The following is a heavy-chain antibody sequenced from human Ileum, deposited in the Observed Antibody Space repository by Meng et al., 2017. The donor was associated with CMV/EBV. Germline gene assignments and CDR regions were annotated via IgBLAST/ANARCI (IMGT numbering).Heavy chain of an antibody. D-gene: IGHD3-16*01. J-gene: IGHJ6*02. CDR2: IRYDGSNK. Sequence: GESLKISCAASGFTFSSYGMHWVRQAPGKGLEWVAFIRYDGSNKYYADSVKGRFTISRDNSKNTLYLQMNSLRAEDTAVYYCERLNYYGKDVWGQGTTVTVSS. V-gene: IGHV3-30*02. CDR1: GFTFSSYG. CDR3: ERLNYYGKDV.